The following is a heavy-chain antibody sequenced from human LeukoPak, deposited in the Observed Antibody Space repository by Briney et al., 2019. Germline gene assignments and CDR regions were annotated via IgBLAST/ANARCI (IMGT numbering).Heavy chain of an antibody. Sequence: GGCLRLSCAASGFTFYDYAMHWVRQVPGKGLEWVGGVNRDSTTIAYGDSVKGRFTIFRDNARNSLYLQMDSLRTEDTALYYCAKDLAVGTTPRVYAFDVWGQGTMVTVS. CDR2: VNRDSTTI. D-gene: IGHD1-26*01. CDR1: GFTFYDYA. V-gene: IGHV3-9*01. CDR3: AKDLAVGTTPRVYAFDV. J-gene: IGHJ3*01.